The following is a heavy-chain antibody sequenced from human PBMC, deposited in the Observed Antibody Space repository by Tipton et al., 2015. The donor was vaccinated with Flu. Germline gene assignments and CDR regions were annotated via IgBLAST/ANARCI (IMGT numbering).Heavy chain of an antibody. CDR3: ASNSRPWYSSGWYFRDPYYYYGMDV. Sequence: QVQLVQSGAEVKKPGASVKVSCKASGYTFTSYGISWVRQAPGQGLEWMGWISAYNGNTNYAQKLQGRVTMTTDTSTSTAYMELRSLRSDDTAVYYCASNSRPWYSSGWYFRDPYYYYGMDVWGQGTTVPVSS. CDR2: ISAYNGNT. V-gene: IGHV1-18*01. D-gene: IGHD6-19*01. CDR1: GYTFTSYG. J-gene: IGHJ6*02.